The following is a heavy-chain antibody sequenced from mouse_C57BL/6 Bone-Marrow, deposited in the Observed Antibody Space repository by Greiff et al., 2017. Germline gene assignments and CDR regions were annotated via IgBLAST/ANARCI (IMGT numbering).Heavy chain of an antibody. CDR1: GYTFTSYW. CDR2: IDPSDSYT. J-gene: IGHJ4*01. Sequence: QVQLQQPGAELVMPGASVKLSCKASGYTFTSYWMHWVKQRPGQGLEWIGEIDPSDSYTNYNQKFKGKSTLTVDKSSSTAYMQLSSLTSEDSAVYYCARGRDFSYAMDYWGQGTSVTVSS. V-gene: IGHV1-69*01. CDR3: ARGRDFSYAMDY.